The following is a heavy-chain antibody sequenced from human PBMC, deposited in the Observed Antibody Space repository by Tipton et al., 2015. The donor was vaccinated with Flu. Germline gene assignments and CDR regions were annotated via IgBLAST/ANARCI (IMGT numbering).Heavy chain of an antibody. J-gene: IGHJ5*02. CDR3: ARAALRGWRSDRFDP. Sequence: TLSLTCTVSGGSFNNYFWTWIRQSPGKGLEWIGYIHHSGSTNYSPSLKSRATISADTSKNQFSLKLSSVTAADTALYYCARAALRGWRSDRFDPWGQGTLVTVSS. CDR1: GGSFNNYF. D-gene: IGHD3-22*01. CDR2: IHHSGST. V-gene: IGHV4-59*01.